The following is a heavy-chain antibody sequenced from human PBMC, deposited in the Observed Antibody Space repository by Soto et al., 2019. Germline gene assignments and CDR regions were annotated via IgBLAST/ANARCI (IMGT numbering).Heavy chain of an antibody. D-gene: IGHD3-3*01. V-gene: IGHV3-21*01. CDR3: ARDRRRFWSGYYASRTTYYYGMDV. CDR1: GFTFSSYS. Sequence: VGSLRLSCAASGFTFSSYSMNWVRQAPGKGLEWVSSISSSSSYIYYADSVKGRFTISGDNAKNSLYLQMNSLRAEDTAVYHCARDRRRFWSGYYASRTTYYYGMDVWGQGTTVTVSS. J-gene: IGHJ6*02. CDR2: ISSSSSYI.